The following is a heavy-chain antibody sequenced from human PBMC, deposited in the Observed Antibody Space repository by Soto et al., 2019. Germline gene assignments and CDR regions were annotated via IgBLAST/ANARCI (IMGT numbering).Heavy chain of an antibody. V-gene: IGHV3-30*03. CDR1: GFSFSSHG. CDR2: VTFDGRHK. Sequence: GGSLRLSCAASGFSFSSHGMHWVRQAPGKGLEWVAVVTFDGRHKYYADSVKGRFTISRDNSANMVYLHLNSLREADTSLYCCARSSISACRGPFDLWGQGIQVTVSS. J-gene: IGHJ5*02. CDR3: ARSSISACRGPFDL.